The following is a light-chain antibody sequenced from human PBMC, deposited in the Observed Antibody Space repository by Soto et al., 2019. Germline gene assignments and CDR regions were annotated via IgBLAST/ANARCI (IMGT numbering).Light chain of an antibody. J-gene: IGLJ1*01. CDR3: SSYTSNTTPYV. CDR1: SSDVGAYNY. V-gene: IGLV2-14*01. Sequence: QSVLTQPASVSGSPGQSIAISCTGTSSDVGAYNYVSWYQQHPGKVPELVIYDVTNRPSGVSDRFSGSKSGNTASLTISGLQAEDEADYYCSSYTSNTTPYVFGTGTKVTV. CDR2: DVT.